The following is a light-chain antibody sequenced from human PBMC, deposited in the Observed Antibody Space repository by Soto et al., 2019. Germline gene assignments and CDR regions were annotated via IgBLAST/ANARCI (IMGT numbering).Light chain of an antibody. Sequence: EIVMTQSQATLSVSLGENTTIXCRASQSISSNLAWYLQKLGQAPRLLIYGASTRATGIPARFSGSGSGTDLTLTISSLEPEDFAVYYCQQRSNSITFGQGTRLEI. CDR3: QQRSNSIT. J-gene: IGKJ5*01. V-gene: IGKV3-11*01. CDR2: GAS. CDR1: QSISSN.